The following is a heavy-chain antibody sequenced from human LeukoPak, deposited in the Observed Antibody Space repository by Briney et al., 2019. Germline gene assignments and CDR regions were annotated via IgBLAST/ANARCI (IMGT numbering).Heavy chain of an antibody. Sequence: GASVTVSCTASGYTFTSYYMHWVRQASGQGLEWMGIINPSGGSTSYAQKFQGRVTMTRDTSTSTVYMELSSLRSEDTAVYYCARDPPHCSGGSCYSVGYFDYRGQGTLVTVSS. V-gene: IGHV1-46*01. D-gene: IGHD2-15*01. CDR3: ARDPPHCSGGSCYSVGYFDY. J-gene: IGHJ4*02. CDR1: GYTFTSYY. CDR2: INPSGGST.